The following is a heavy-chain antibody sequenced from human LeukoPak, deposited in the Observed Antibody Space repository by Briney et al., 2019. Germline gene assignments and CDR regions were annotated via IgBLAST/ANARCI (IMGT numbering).Heavy chain of an antibody. J-gene: IGHJ4*02. CDR3: VKGTYSSGWND. D-gene: IGHD6-19*01. V-gene: IGHV3-23*01. CDR2: ISGSGGIT. CDR1: GFXFSNYA. Sequence: GGSLRLSCAASGFXFSNYAVSWVRQAPGMGLEWVSPISGSGGITYYADSVKGRFTISRDNSKNTLYLQMNSLRADDTALYYCVKGTYSSGWNDWGQGTLVTVSS.